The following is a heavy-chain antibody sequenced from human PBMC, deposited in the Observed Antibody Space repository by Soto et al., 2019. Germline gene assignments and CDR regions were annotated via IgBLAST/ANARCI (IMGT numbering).Heavy chain of an antibody. CDR1: GGTFSSYA. CDR3: ARDRDYGAFFAAFDN. D-gene: IGHD3-16*01. CDR2: IIPIFGTA. Sequence: SVKVSCKASGGTFSSYAISWVRQAPGQGLEWMGGIIPIFGTANYAQKCQGRVTITADKSTSTAYMELSSLRSEDTAVYYCARDRDYGAFFAAFDNWGQGTRV. V-gene: IGHV1-69*06. J-gene: IGHJ3*02.